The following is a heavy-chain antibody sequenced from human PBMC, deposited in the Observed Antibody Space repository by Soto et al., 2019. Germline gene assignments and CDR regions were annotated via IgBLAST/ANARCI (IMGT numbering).Heavy chain of an antibody. CDR3: ARGDYGTGGYPFPYFDY. J-gene: IGHJ4*02. V-gene: IGHV1-2*02. CDR2: INPDSGAT. CDR1: GYSFTGYY. D-gene: IGHD2-8*02. Sequence: HEHLVQSGAEVKRPGASLKVSCKASGYSFTGYYIHWVRQAPGQGLEWMGWINPDSGATNYAQNLQGRVTLTSDTSISTASMDLTSLTPDDTAVYYCARGDYGTGGYPFPYFDYWGQGTLVIVSS.